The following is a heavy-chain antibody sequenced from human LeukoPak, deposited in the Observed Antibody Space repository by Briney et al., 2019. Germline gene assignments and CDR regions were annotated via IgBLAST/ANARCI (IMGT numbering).Heavy chain of an antibody. D-gene: IGHD6-13*01. CDR1: GFTFNTYS. CDR3: TTLPFIAAAGYYYYMDV. V-gene: IGHV3-15*01. CDR2: IKSKTDGGTT. J-gene: IGHJ6*03. Sequence: PGGSLRLSCAASGFTFNTYSMNWVRQAPGKGLEWVGRIKSKTDGGTTDYAAPVKGRFTISRDDSKNTLYLQMNSLKTEDTAVYYCTTLPFIAAAGYYYYMDVWGKGTTVTVSS.